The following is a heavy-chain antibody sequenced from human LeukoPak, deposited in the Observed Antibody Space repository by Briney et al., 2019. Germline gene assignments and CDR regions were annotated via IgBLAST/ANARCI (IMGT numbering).Heavy chain of an antibody. CDR3: ARAPYYYDQIGY. V-gene: IGHV3-30*04. CDR2: ISYDGSNK. D-gene: IGHD3-22*01. J-gene: IGHJ4*02. CDR1: GFTFSSYA. Sequence: PGRSLRLSCAASGFTFSSYAMHWVRQAPGKGLEWVAVISYDGSNKYYADSVKGRFTISRDNSKNTLYLQMNSLRAEDTAVYYCARAPYYYDQIGYWGQGTLVTVSS.